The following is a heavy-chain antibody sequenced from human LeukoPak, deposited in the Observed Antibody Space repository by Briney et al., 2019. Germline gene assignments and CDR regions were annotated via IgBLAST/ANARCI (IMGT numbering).Heavy chain of an antibody. D-gene: IGHD6-13*01. J-gene: IGHJ6*03. V-gene: IGHV1-8*01. Sequence: ASVKVSCEASGYTFTSYDINWVRQATGQGLEWMGWMNPNSGNTGYAQKFQGRVTMTRNTSISTAYMELSSLRSEDTAVYYCARARRTSSSSPYYYYYYMDVWGKGTTVTVSS. CDR3: ARARRTSSSSPYYYYYYMDV. CDR2: MNPNSGNT. CDR1: GYTFTSYD.